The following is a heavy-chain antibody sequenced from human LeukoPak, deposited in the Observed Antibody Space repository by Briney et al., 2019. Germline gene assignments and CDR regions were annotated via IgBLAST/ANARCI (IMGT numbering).Heavy chain of an antibody. CDR2: IRYDGSNE. D-gene: IGHD5-24*01. V-gene: IGHV3-30*02. Sequence: GGSLRLSCAASGFTLSSYDMHWVRQAPGKGTEWVAIIRYDGSNENYADCVKGRFTISRDNSKKTLYLQMNSLRADDTAVDYCARSRYNLDYWGQGTLVTVSS. CDR1: GFTLSSYD. J-gene: IGHJ4*02. CDR3: ARSRYNLDY.